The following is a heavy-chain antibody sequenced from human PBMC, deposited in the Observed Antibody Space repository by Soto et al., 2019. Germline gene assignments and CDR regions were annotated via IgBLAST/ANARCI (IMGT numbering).Heavy chain of an antibody. V-gene: IGHV1-58*01. Sequence: SVKVSCKASGFTFTSSAVQWVRQARGQRLEWIGWIVVGSGNTNYAQKFQERVTITRDMSTSTAYMELSSLRSEDTAVYYCASPRTRYSSSWTNYYYYGMDVWGQGTKVTVSS. J-gene: IGHJ6*02. CDR1: GFTFTSSA. D-gene: IGHD6-13*01. CDR3: ASPRTRYSSSWTNYYYYGMDV. CDR2: IVVGSGNT.